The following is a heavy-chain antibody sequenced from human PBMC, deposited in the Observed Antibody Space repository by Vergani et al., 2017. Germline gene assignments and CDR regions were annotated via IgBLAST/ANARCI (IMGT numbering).Heavy chain of an antibody. D-gene: IGHD3-3*01. CDR2: IYWDDDK. J-gene: IGHJ4*02. V-gene: IGHV2-5*02. CDR1: GFSLSTSGVG. Sequence: QITLKESGPTLVKPTQTLTLTCTFSGFSLSTSGVGVGWIRQPPGKALEWLALIYWDDDKRYSTSLKSRLTITKDTSKNQVVLTMTNMDPVDTATYYCAHSRGFCSGYSQLEPDENYFDYWGQGTLVTVSS. CDR3: AHSRGFCSGYSQLEPDENYFDY.